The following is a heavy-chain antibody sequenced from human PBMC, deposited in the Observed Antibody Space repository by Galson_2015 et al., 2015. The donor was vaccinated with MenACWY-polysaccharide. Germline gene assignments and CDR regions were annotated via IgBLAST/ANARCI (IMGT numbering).Heavy chain of an antibody. D-gene: IGHD2-2*01. V-gene: IGHV3-21*01. J-gene: IGHJ3*02. CDR3: ASGGRTYVEYQLLWARDAFDI. CDR2: ISSSTSYI. CDR1: GFTFSSYS. Sequence: SLRLSCAASGFTFSSYSMNWVRQAPGQGLEWVSSISSSTSYIYYADSVRGRFTISRDNAKNSLYLQMNSLRAEDTAVYYCASGGRTYVEYQLLWARDAFDIWGQGTMVTVSS.